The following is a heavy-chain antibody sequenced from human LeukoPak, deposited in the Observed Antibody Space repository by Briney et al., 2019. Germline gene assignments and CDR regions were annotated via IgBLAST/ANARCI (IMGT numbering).Heavy chain of an antibody. CDR3: AREGPSFWSGPDYGMDV. V-gene: IGHV6-1*01. CDR1: GDSVSSNSAA. D-gene: IGHD3-3*01. J-gene: IGHJ6*02. Sequence: SQTLSLTCAISGDSVSSNSAAWNWIRQSPSRGLEWLGRTYCRSKWYNDYAVSVKSRITINPDTSKNQFSLQLNSVTPEDTAVYYCAREGPSFWSGPDYGMDVWGQGTTVTVSS. CDR2: TYCRSKWYN.